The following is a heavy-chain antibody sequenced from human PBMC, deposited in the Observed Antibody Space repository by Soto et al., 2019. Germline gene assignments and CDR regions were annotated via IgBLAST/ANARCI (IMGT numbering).Heavy chain of an antibody. CDR3: ARRCVPGIAVAGHNWFDP. CDR2: IYYSGST. J-gene: IGHJ5*02. V-gene: IGHV4-39*01. D-gene: IGHD6-19*01. CDR1: GGSISSSSYY. Sequence: SETLSLTCTVSGGSISSSSYYWGWIRQPPGKGLEWIGSIYYSGSTYYNPSLKSRVTISVDTSKNQFSLKLSSVTAADTAVYYCARRCVPGIAVAGHNWFDPWGQGTLVTVSS.